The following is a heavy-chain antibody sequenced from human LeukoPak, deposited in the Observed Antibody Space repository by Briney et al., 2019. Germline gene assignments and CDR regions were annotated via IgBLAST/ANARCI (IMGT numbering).Heavy chain of an antibody. CDR3: ARLEDGDYVNY. D-gene: IGHD4-17*01. Sequence: SETLSLTCTVSGCSISSSSYYWGWIRQPPGKGLEWIGSIYYSGSTYYNPSLKSRVTISVDTSKNQFSLKLSSVTAADTAVYYCARLEDGDYVNYWGQGTLVTVSS. CDR2: IYYSGST. J-gene: IGHJ4*02. CDR1: GCSISSSSYY. V-gene: IGHV4-39*01.